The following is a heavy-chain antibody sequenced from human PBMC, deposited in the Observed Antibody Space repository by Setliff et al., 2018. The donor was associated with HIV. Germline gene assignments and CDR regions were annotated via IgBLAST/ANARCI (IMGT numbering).Heavy chain of an antibody. J-gene: IGHJ4*01. CDR3: ARGALLAVFDFDH. CDR2: INVGKGDT. CDR1: GYTCTTYA. Sequence: GASVKVSCKTFGYTCTTYAIQWVRKETGQSLEWMGWINVGKGDTKYSQELQGRITLTTDTSANTAYMELSSLRSDDTAVYFCARGALLAVFDFDHWGHGTLVTVSS. D-gene: IGHD3-10*01. V-gene: IGHV1-3*01.